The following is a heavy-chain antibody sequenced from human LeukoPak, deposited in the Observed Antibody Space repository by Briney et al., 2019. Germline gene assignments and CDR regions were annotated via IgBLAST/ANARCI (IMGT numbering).Heavy chain of an antibody. J-gene: IGHJ4*02. CDR1: GGSISSYY. CDR2: IYYSGST. CDR3: ARGTRSYGYVSFDY. Sequence: SETLSLACTVSGGSISSYYWSWIRQPPGKGLEWIGYIYYSGSTNYNPSLKSRVTISVDTSKNQFFLKLSSVTAADTAVYYCARGTRSYGYVSFDYWGQGTLVTVSS. D-gene: IGHD5-18*01. V-gene: IGHV4-59*01.